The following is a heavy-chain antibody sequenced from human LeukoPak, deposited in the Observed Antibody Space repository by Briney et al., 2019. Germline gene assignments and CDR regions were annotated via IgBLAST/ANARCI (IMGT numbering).Heavy chain of an antibody. CDR3: ARGDYYDIGRKTQRPTN. V-gene: IGHV4-34*01. CDR1: GGSFSGYY. J-gene: IGHJ4*02. D-gene: IGHD3-22*01. Sequence: SETLSLTCAVYGGSFSGYYWSWIRQPPGKGLEWIGEINHSGSTNYNPSLKSRVTISVDTSKNQFSLKLSSVTAADTAVYYCARGDYYDIGRKTQRPTNWGQGTLVTVSS. CDR2: INHSGST.